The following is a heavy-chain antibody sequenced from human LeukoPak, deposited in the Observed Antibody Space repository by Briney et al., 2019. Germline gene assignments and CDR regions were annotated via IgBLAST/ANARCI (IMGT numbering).Heavy chain of an antibody. D-gene: IGHD3-9*01. CDR3: ARDLEYDILTGYSLKAYYYYYMDV. Sequence: PGGSLRLSCAASGFTFSDYYMAWIGQAPGKGLEWVSYISSSSSTIYYADSVKGRFTISRDNAKNSLYLQMNSLRAEDTAVYYCARDLEYDILTGYSLKAYYYYYMDVWGKGTTVTVSS. CDR2: ISSSSSTI. CDR1: GFTFSDYY. V-gene: IGHV3-11*04. J-gene: IGHJ6*03.